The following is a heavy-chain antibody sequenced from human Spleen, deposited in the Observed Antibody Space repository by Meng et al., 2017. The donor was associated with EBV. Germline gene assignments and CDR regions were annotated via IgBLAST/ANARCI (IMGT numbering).Heavy chain of an antibody. D-gene: IGHD6-19*01. Sequence: LKELGPGSVKPSATLSLTCTWSGDSVCSSYYYWSWIRQPPGRRLEWIGYVYNTGRGTNYNPSLNGRVTISVDTSKNQFSLKLISVTAADAAVYYCAGTYSSGWDYYFHYWGQGTLVTVSS. J-gene: IGHJ4*02. CDR1: GDSVCSSYYY. V-gene: IGHV4-61*01. CDR3: AGTYSSGWDYYFHY. CDR2: VYNTGRGT.